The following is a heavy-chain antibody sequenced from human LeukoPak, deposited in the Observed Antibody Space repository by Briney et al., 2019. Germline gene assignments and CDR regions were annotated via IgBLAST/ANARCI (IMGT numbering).Heavy chain of an antibody. CDR3: ARDEGTTEYYFDY. CDR2: ISSSSTYT. V-gene: IGHV3-21*01. Sequence: GGSLRLSCAASGFTFSTYTMNWVRQAPGKGLEWVSSISSSSTYTYYADSVKGRFTISRDNAKNSLYLHLNSLRPEDTAVYYCARDEGTTEYYFDYWGQGTLVTVPS. J-gene: IGHJ4*02. CDR1: GFTFSTYT. D-gene: IGHD4-17*01.